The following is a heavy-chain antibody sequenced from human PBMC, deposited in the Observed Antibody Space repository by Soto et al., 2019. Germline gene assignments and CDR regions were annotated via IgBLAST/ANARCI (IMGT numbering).Heavy chain of an antibody. Sequence: QVPLVQSGAEVKKPGASVKDSCKASGYTFTSYAMHWVRQAPGQRLEWMGWINAGNGNTKYSQKFQGRVTITRDTSASTAYMELSSQRSEDTAVYYCARDPGREILIVYYSYGMDVWGQGTTVTVSS. V-gene: IGHV1-3*01. CDR2: INAGNGNT. CDR3: ARDPGREILIVYYSYGMDV. D-gene: IGHD1-26*01. CDR1: GYTFTSYA. J-gene: IGHJ6*02.